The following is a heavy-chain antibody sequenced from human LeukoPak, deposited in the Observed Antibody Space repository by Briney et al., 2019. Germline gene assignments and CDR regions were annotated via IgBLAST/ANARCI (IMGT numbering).Heavy chain of an antibody. CDR3: TRRLTGYYITYYYYGMDV. CDR2: IRSKAYGGTT. CDR1: GFTFGDYA. V-gene: IGHV3-49*03. Sequence: GGSLRLSCTASGFTFGDYAMSWFRQAPGKGLEWVGFIRSKAYGGTTDYAASVKGRFTISRDDSKSIAYLQMNSLKTEDTAVYYCTRRLTGYYITYYYYGMDVWGQGTTVTVSS. J-gene: IGHJ6*02. D-gene: IGHD3-9*01.